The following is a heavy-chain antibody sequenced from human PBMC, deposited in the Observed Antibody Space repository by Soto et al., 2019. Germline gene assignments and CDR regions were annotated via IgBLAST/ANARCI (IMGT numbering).Heavy chain of an antibody. V-gene: IGHV3-30-3*01. CDR2: ISYDGSNK. CDR3: ARDGIAAADSYFDY. CDR1: GFTFSSYA. J-gene: IGHJ4*02. Sequence: QVQLVESGGGVVQPGRSLRLSCAASGFTFSSYAMHWVLQAPGKGLEWVAVISYDGSNKYYADAVKGRFTISSDNSKNTLYLQMHSMRAEDTAVYYCARDGIAAADSYFDYWGQGTLVTVSS. D-gene: IGHD6-13*01.